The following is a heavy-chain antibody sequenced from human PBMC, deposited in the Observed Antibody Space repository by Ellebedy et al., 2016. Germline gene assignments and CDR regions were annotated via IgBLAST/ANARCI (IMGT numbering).Heavy chain of an antibody. D-gene: IGHD3-22*01. V-gene: IGHV5-51*01. CDR3: ARMYYYDSSGYSY. J-gene: IGHJ4*02. CDR1: GYSFTSYW. Sequence: KVSCXGSGYSFTSYWIGWVRQMPGKGLEWMGIIYPGDSDTRYSPSFQGQVTISADKSISTAYLQWSSLKASDTAMYYCARMYYYDSSGYSYWGQGTLVTVSS. CDR2: IYPGDSDT.